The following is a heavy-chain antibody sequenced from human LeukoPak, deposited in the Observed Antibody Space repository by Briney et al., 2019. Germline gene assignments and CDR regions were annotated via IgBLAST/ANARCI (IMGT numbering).Heavy chain of an antibody. J-gene: IGHJ4*02. Sequence: PSETLSLTCTVSGGSISSSSYYWGWIRQPPGKGLEWIGSIYYSGSTYYNLSLKSRVTISVDKSKNQFSLKLSSVTAADTAVYYCARSSQWLGSDYWGQGTLVTVSS. V-gene: IGHV4-39*07. CDR3: ARSSQWLGSDY. CDR2: IYYSGST. CDR1: GGSISSSSYY. D-gene: IGHD6-19*01.